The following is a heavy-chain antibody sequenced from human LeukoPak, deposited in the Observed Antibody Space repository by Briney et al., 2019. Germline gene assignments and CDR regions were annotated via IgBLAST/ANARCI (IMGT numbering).Heavy chain of an antibody. CDR2: ISSSGSTI. D-gene: IGHD2-2*01. CDR3: ARDCSSTSCYPYYYMDV. CDR1: GFTFSDYY. Sequence: GSLRLSCAASGFTFSDYYMSWIRRAPGKGREWVSYISSSGSTIYYADSVKGRFTISRDNAKNSLYLQMNSLRAEDTAVYYCARDCSSTSCYPYYYMDVWGKGTTVTVSS. V-gene: IGHV3-11*04. J-gene: IGHJ6*03.